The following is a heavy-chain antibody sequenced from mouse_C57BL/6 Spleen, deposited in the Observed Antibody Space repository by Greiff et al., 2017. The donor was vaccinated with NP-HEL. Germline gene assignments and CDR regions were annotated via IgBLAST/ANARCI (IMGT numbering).Heavy chain of an antibody. CDR3: ARKLGLGYFDY. D-gene: IGHD3-1*01. Sequence: QVQLQQPGAELVKPGASVKLSCKASGYTFTSYWMQWVKQRPGQGLEWIGEIDPSDSYTNYNQKFKGKATLTVDTSSSTAYMQLSSLTSEDSAVYYCARKLGLGYFDYWGQGTTLTVSS. V-gene: IGHV1-50*01. J-gene: IGHJ2*01. CDR2: IDPSDSYT. CDR1: GYTFTSYW.